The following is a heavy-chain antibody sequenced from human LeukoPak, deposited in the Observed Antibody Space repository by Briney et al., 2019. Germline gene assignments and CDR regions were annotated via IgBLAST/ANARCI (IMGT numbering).Heavy chain of an antibody. D-gene: IGHD3-3*01. Sequence: SVKVSCKXSGGTFSSYAISWVRQAPGQGLEWMGRIIPIFGTANYSQKFQGRVTITTDESTSTAYMELSSLRSEDTAVYYCARGDVLRFLEWSPYSGDYYYYMDVWGKGTTVTVSS. CDR3: ARGDVLRFLEWSPYSGDYYYYMDV. CDR1: GGTFSSYA. CDR2: IIPIFGTA. V-gene: IGHV1-69*05. J-gene: IGHJ6*03.